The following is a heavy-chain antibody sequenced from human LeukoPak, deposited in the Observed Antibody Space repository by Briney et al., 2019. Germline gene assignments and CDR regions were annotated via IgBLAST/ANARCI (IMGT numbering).Heavy chain of an antibody. V-gene: IGHV3-21*01. CDR1: GFTFSSYW. D-gene: IGHD4-17*01. J-gene: IGHJ4*02. CDR2: ISSGSSAI. Sequence: GGSLRLSCAASGFTFSSYWMTWVRQAPGKGLEWVSIISSGSSAIFSADALKGRFTISRDDAKNLLYLDMNSLRAEDTAVYYCARGHTAVTRHFDFWGQGTLVTVSS. CDR3: ARGHTAVTRHFDF.